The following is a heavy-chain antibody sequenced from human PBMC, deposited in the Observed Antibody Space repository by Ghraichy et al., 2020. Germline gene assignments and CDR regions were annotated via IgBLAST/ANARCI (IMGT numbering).Heavy chain of an antibody. V-gene: IGHV1-18*04. J-gene: IGHJ6*02. CDR1: GYTFNSYG. D-gene: IGHD3-9*01. CDR3: GRVRYFDILTGYYKGAPDGMDV. CDR2: ISTYNGNT. Sequence: ASVKVSCKASGYTFNSYGVSWVRQAPGQGIEWMGWISTYNGNTNYAQKLQGRDTMNTDTSTSTAYMELTSLRSDDTAVYYCGRVRYFDILTGYYKGAPDGMDVWGQGTTVTVSS.